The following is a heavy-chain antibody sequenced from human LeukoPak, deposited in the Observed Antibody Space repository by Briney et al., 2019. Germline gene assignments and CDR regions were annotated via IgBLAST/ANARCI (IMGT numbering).Heavy chain of an antibody. CDR2: ISYDGSNK. CDR1: GFTFSSYG. V-gene: IGHV3-30*18. Sequence: GGSLRLSCAASGFTFSSYGMHWVRQAPGKGLEWVAVISYDGSNKYYADSVKGRFTISRDNSKNTLYLQMNSLRAEDTAVYYCAKVLLRGVISSYFYYWGQGTLVTVSS. CDR3: AKVLLRGVISSYFYY. J-gene: IGHJ4*02. D-gene: IGHD3-10*01.